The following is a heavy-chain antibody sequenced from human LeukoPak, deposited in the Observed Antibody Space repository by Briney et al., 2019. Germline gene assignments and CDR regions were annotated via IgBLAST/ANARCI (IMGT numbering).Heavy chain of an antibody. CDR2: INPNNGGT. J-gene: IGHJ4*02. Sequence: ASVKVSRKASGYIFTAYYLHWVRQAPGLGLEWMGWINPNNGGTMYAQKFQGRLTMTLDTSISTLYMELSSLTSDDTAVYYCARDDRATHDYWGQGTLVTVSS. V-gene: IGHV1-2*02. CDR3: ARDDRATHDY. CDR1: GYIFTAYY.